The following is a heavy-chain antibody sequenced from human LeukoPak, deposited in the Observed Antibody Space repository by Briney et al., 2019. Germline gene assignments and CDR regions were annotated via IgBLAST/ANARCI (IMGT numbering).Heavy chain of an antibody. V-gene: IGHV3-15*01. CDR1: GFTFSNAW. J-gene: IGHJ6*03. CDR3: TTANLPYVEDYYYYYYMDV. D-gene: IGHD3-10*02. CDR2: IKSKTDGGTT. Sequence: GGSLRLSCADSGFTFSNAWMSWVRQAPGKGLEWVGRIKSKTDGGTTDYAAPVKGRFTISRDDSKNTLYLQMNSLKTEDTAVYYCTTANLPYVEDYYYYYYMDVWGKGTTVTISS.